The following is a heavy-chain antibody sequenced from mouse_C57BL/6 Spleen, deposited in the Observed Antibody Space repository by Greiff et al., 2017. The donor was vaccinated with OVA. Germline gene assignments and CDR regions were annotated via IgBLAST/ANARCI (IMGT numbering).Heavy chain of an antibody. CDR3: ASARPYAMDY. Sequence: VQLQESGPGLAKPSPTLSLSCSVTGYSITSDYWNWIRKFPGNKLEYMGYISYSGSTYNNTSLNSRISITRKTSKNQYYLQLNSVTTEDTATYYCASARPYAMDYWGQGTSVTVSS. V-gene: IGHV3-8*01. J-gene: IGHJ4*01. CDR2: ISYSGST. CDR1: GYSITSDY.